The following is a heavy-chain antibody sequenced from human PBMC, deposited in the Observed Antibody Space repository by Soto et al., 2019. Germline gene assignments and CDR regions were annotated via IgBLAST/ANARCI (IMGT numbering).Heavy chain of an antibody. V-gene: IGHV1-69*01. CDR1: GGTFSSYA. CDR2: IIPISGTA. CDR3: ARSQGSSTSLEIYYYYHYGMDV. J-gene: IGHJ6*02. Sequence: QVQLVQSGAEVKKPGSSVKVSCKASGGTFSSYAISWVRQAPGQGLEWRGGIIPISGTANYAQKFQGRVTITADESTSTAYMELSSLRSEDTAVYYCARSQGSSTSLEIYYYYHYGMDVWGQGTTVTVSS. D-gene: IGHD2-2*01.